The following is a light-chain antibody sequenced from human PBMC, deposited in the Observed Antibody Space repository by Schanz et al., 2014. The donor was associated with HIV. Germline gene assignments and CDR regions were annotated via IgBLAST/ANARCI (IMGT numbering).Light chain of an antibody. CDR3: QSYDSSLSVVV. J-gene: IGLJ2*01. CDR2: EVI. Sequence: QSALTQPPSASGSPGQSVTISCTGTSSDVGGYNHVSWYQQHPGKAPKLMIYEVIKRPSGVPDRFSGSKSGSTASLTISGLQAEDEADYYCQSYDSSLSVVVFGGGTKVTVL. CDR1: SSDVGGYNH. V-gene: IGLV2-8*01.